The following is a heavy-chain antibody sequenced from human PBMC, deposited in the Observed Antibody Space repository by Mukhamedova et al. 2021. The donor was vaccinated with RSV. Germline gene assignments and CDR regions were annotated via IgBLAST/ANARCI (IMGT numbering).Heavy chain of an antibody. Sequence: GPEWMGWINLDNGGTNFAQKFRGRFTMTRDASISTAYMDLSSLRSDDTALYYCARQSIATPLVGPFFYDYWGQGTPVTVSS. CDR3: ARQSIATPLVGPFFYDY. V-gene: IGHV1-2*02. J-gene: IGHJ4*02. CDR2: INLDNGGT. D-gene: IGHD2-15*01.